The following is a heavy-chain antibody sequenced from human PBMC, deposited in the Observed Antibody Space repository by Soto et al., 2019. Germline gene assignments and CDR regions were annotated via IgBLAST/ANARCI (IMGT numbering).Heavy chain of an antibody. D-gene: IGHD6-6*01. Sequence: LSLTCTVSGGSISSGGYYCSWIRHHPGKGLEWLGYIYYSGSTYYTPSLKSRVTISVDTSKNQFSLKVSALTAADRAVYYCARDEYSSSFSWFDPWGQGTLVTVSS. CDR2: IYYSGST. CDR3: ARDEYSSSFSWFDP. V-gene: IGHV4-31*03. J-gene: IGHJ5*02. CDR1: GGSISSGGYY.